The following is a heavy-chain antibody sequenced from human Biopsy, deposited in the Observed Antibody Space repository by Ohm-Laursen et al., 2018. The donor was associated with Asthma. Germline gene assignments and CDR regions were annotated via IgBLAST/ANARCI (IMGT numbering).Heavy chain of an antibody. CDR1: GGSINTGDYY. V-gene: IGHV4-31*03. D-gene: IGHD4-17*01. Sequence: TLSLTCTVSGGSINTGDYYWSWIRQLPVKGLEWIGYIYYSGSTYYNPSLKGRVSISLDTSKNQFSLSLTSVTAADTAVYYCARTTYGDDGFDPWGQGTLVTVSS. CDR2: IYYSGST. CDR3: ARTTYGDDGFDP. J-gene: IGHJ5*02.